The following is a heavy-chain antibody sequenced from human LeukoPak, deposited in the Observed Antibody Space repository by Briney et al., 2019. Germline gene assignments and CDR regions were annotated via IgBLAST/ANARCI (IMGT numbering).Heavy chain of an antibody. CDR2: INPNSGGT. J-gene: IGHJ5*02. D-gene: IGHD3-22*01. CDR1: GYTFTGYY. Sequence: ASVKVSCKASGYTFTGYYMHWVRQAPGQGLEWMGWINPNSGGTNYAQKFQGRVTMTRDTSISTAYMELSSLRSEDTAVYYCARMSYYDSSGDNWFDPWGQGTLVTVSP. V-gene: IGHV1-2*02. CDR3: ARMSYYDSSGDNWFDP.